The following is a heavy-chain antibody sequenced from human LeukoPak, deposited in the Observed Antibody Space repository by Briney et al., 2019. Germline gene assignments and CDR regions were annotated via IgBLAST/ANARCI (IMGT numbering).Heavy chain of an antibody. J-gene: IGHJ4*02. V-gene: IGHV4-61*02. CDR2: IYTSGST. CDR1: GVSISSGSYY. Sequence: SETLSLTCTVSGVSISSGSYYWNWIRQPAGKGLEWIGRIYTSGSTNYNPSLKSRVTISVDTSKNQFSLKLSSVTATDTAVYFCAWLPSYWGQGALVTVSS. CDR3: AWLPSY. D-gene: IGHD5-12*01.